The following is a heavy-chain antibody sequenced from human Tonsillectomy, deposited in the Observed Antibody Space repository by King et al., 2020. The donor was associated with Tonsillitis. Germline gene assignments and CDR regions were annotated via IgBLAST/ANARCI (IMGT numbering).Heavy chain of an antibody. CDR2: INHSGST. V-gene: IGHV4-34*01. CDR3: ARGGYYYGSGSYYNSLDY. CDR1: GGSFSGYY. Sequence: VQLQQWGAGLLKPSETLSLTCAVYGGSFSGYYWSWIRQPPGKGLEWIGEINHSGSTNYNPSLKSRVTVSVDTSKNQFSLKLSSVTAADTAVYYCARGGYYYGSGSYYNSLDYWGQGTLVTVSS. D-gene: IGHD3-10*01. J-gene: IGHJ4*02.